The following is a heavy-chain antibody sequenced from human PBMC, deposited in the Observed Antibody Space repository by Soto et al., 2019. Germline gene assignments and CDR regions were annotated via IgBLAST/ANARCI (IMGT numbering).Heavy chain of an antibody. CDR3: TSWNA. V-gene: IGHV3-15*02. CDR2: LRSKAAGGTV. CDR1: GFNFSNAW. Sequence: EVQLVESGGALVRPGESLTLSCAGSGFNFSNAWMSWVRQAPGKGLEWVGRLRSKAAGGTVDYGTPMKGRFTISGDDSKSTLYLHINSLETEDTAVYFCTSWNAWGQGTLVTVSA. J-gene: IGHJ5*02. D-gene: IGHD1-1*01.